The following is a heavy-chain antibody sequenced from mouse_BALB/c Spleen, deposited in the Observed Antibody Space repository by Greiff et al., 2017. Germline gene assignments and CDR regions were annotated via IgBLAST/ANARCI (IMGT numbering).Heavy chain of an antibody. CDR1: GFSLTSYG. V-gene: IGHV2-5-1*01. Sequence: VMLVESGPSLVQPSQSLSITCTVSGFSLTSYGVHWVRQSPGKGLEWLGVIWRGGSTDYNAAFMSRLSITKDNSKSQVFFKMNSLQADDTAIYYCAKGDGNYVGFAYWGQGTLVTVSA. CDR3: AKGDGNYVGFAY. CDR2: IWRGGST. D-gene: IGHD2-1*01. J-gene: IGHJ3*01.